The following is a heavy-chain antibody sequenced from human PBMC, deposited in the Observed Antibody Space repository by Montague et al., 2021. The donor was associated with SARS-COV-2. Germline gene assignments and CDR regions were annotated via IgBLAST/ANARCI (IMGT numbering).Heavy chain of an antibody. CDR2: IDWDGDQ. D-gene: IGHD4-17*01. CDR3: ARSYGDYRGRYFDY. V-gene: IGHV2-70*01. J-gene: IGHJ4*02. CDR1: GFSLNTSGMC. Sequence: PALVKPTQTLTLTCTFSGFSLNTSGMCVSWIRQPPGKALEWLALIDWDGDQYYSTSLKTRLTISKDTSKNQVVLTMTNMDPIDTATYYCARSYGDYRGRYFDYWGQGTLVTVSS.